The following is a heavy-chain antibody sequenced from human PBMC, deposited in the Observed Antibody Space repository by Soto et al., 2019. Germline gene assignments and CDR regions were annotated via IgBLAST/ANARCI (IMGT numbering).Heavy chain of an antibody. V-gene: IGHV4-31*03. CDR1: GGSISRSAFY. CDR2: IYDSGSS. Sequence: QVQLLESGPGLVKPSQTLSLTCTVSGGSISRSAFYWSWIRQRPGKGLEWITYIYDSGSSYYIPSLKSRATISVDTSKNQFSLKLSSVTAADTAMYYCARRSSLKDAFDIWGQGTMVTVSA. J-gene: IGHJ3*02. CDR3: ARRSSLKDAFDI.